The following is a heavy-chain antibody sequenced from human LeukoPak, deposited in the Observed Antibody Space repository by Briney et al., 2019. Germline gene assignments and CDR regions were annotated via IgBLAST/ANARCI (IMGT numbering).Heavy chain of an antibody. CDR3: TTDLAPPYYYDSSGYYSLN. J-gene: IGHJ4*02. CDR2: IKSKTDGRTT. V-gene: IGHV3-15*01. Sequence: GGSLRLSCAASGFTFSNAWMSWVRQAPGKGLEWVGRIKSKTDGRTTDYAAPVKGRFTISRDDSKNTLYLQMNSLKTEDTAVYYCTTDLAPPYYYDSSGYYSLNWGQGTLVTVSS. CDR1: GFTFSNAW. D-gene: IGHD3-22*01.